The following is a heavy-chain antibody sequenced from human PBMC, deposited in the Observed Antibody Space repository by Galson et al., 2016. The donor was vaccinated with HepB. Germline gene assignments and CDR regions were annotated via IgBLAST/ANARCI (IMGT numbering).Heavy chain of an antibody. CDR3: ARERGRDDFWSSQLRAKRSYGLDV. D-gene: IGHD3-3*01. Sequence: SVKVSCKASGYTFTGNYIHWVRQAPGQGLEWLGRITPNNGATNYAQNFQGRVTMTRATSISTAYMELRRLKYDDTAIYYCARERGRDDFWSSQLRAKRSYGLDVWGQGTTVTVSS. V-gene: IGHV1-2*06. CDR2: ITPNNGAT. J-gene: IGHJ6*02. CDR1: GYTFTGNY.